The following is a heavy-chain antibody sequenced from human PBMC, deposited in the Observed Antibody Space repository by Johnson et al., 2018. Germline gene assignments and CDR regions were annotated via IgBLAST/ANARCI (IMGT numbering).Heavy chain of an antibody. CDR1: GFTFSSYA. J-gene: IGHJ3*02. D-gene: IGHD6-19*01. CDR2: ISYDGSNK. V-gene: IGHV3-30-3*01. Sequence: QVQLVESGGGVVQPGRSLRLSCAASGFTFSSYAMHWVRQAPGKGLEWVAVISYDGSNKYYADSVKGRFTISRDNSKNTLYLQMNSLRTEDTAVYYCTRETRQWLVLGGAFDIWGQGTMVTVSS. CDR3: TRETRQWLVLGGAFDI.